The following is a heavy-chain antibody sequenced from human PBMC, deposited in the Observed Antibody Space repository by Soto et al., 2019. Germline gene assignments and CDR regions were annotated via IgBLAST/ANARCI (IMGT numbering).Heavy chain of an antibody. V-gene: IGHV1-46*01. J-gene: IGHJ4*02. CDR3: ALKVVTYYDN. CDR1: GYSFTSTY. D-gene: IGHD2-21*02. CDR2: INPAGGTT. Sequence: QVQLVQSGAEVKKPGASVRISCRASGYSFTSTYVHWVRQAPGQGPEWMGIINPAGGTTYYAQKFQGRLTITSDTPTDTVFMDLNDLTSEDTAVYFCALKVVTYYDNWGQGTLLTVFS.